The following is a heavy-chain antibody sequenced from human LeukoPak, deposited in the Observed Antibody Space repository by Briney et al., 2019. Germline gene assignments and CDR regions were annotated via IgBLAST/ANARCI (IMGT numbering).Heavy chain of an antibody. V-gene: IGHV3-33*01. CDR3: ARETWLLLSKGLYYFDY. J-gene: IGHJ4*02. Sequence: SGRSLRLSCAASGFTFSSYSMHWVRQAPGKGLEWVAVIWYDGSNKYYADSVKGRFTISRDNSKNTVYLQMNNLRAEDAAVYYCARETWLLLSKGLYYFDYWGQGTLVTVSS. D-gene: IGHD3-22*01. CDR1: GFTFSSYS. CDR2: IWYDGSNK.